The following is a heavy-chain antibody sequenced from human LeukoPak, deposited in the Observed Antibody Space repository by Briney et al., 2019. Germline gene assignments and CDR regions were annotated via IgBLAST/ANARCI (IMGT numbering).Heavy chain of an antibody. CDR3: STSNPSGVNSKVYGMAV. Sequence: PGGSLRLSCAASGFTLSSYSMNWVRQAPGKGPEWVSYISSSSYTIYYADSVKGRFTVSRDNAENSLFLQMNSLRDEDTAVYYCSTSNPSGVNSKVYGMAVWGQGTTVTVSS. CDR1: GFTLSSYS. V-gene: IGHV3-48*02. CDR2: ISSSSYTI. D-gene: IGHD3-10*01. J-gene: IGHJ6*02.